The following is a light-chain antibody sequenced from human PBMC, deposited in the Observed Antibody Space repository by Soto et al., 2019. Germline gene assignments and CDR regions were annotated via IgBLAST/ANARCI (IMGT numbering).Light chain of an antibody. CDR3: QQYSVWPLT. J-gene: IGKJ4*01. V-gene: IGKV3-20*01. CDR2: GAS. CDR1: QSVSSSY. Sequence: EIVLTQSPGTLSLSPGERATLSCRASQSVSSSYLAWYPQKPGQAPRLLIYGASSRATGIPDRFSGSGSEAEFALTISTLQSEDFAVYYCQQYSVWPLTFGGGTKVDIK.